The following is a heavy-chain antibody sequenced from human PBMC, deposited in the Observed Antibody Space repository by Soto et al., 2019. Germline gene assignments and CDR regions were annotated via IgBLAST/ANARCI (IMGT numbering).Heavy chain of an antibody. V-gene: IGHV1-2*02. CDR3: GRGRSGQIVVFY. D-gene: IGHD5-12*01. CDR1: GYTFSGHY. Sequence: ASVKVSCKASGYTFSGHYIHWVRQAPEQGPEWMGEIGPESGATRYAQKFQGRVTMTREMSITTVYMELTNLSPDDTAVYYCGRGRSGQIVVFYWGQGPPVTLSS. CDR2: IGPESGAT. J-gene: IGHJ4*02.